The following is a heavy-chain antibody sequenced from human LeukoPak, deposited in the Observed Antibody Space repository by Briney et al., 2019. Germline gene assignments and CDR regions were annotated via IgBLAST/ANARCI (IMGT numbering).Heavy chain of an antibody. Sequence: GGSLRLSCGASGFPFEDYVMRWIRQAPAKGVEGVSCISSSDRTIYYADSVKHRFTIYSDNDKHSLYLQMNSLRDEDTAVYYFARDDIKYCGGDCYTCWGQGTLVSVSS. D-gene: IGHD2-21*02. CDR1: GFPFEDYV. CDR2: ISSSDRTI. J-gene: IGHJ4*02. V-gene: IGHV3-11*01. CDR3: ARDDIKYCGGDCYTC.